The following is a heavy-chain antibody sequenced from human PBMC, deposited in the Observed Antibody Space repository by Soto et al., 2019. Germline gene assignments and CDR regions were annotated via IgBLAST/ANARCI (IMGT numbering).Heavy chain of an antibody. CDR3: ARGSGSYYYYYYMDV. J-gene: IGHJ6*03. CDR1: GYSFTSYW. CDR2: IYPGDSDT. V-gene: IGHV5-51*01. D-gene: IGHD3-10*01. Sequence: GESLKISCKGSGYSFTSYWIGWVRQMPGKGLEWMGIIYPGDSDTRYSPSFQGQVTISADKSISTAYLQWSSLKASDTAMYYCARGSGSYYYYYYMDVWGKGTTVTVSS.